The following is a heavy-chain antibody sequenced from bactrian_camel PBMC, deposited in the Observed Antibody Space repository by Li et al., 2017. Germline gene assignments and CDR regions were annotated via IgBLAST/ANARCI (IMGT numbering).Heavy chain of an antibody. D-gene: IGHD1*01. V-gene: IGHV3-2*01. CDR2: IYSDGSNP. CDR3: AAGRACVSAWGWDRYNY. Sequence: VQLVESGGGLVQPGGSLRLSCAASGFTFSTYYMSWVRQAPGKGLEWVSSIYSDGSNPYIADSVKGRFTISRDNADNTVYLQMNSLRPEDTAMYYCAAGRACVSAWGWDRYNYWGQGTQVTVS. J-gene: IGHJ4*01. CDR1: GFTFSTYY.